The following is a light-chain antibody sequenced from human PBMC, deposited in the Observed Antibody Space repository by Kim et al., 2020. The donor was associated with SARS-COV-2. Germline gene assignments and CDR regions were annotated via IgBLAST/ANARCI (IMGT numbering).Light chain of an antibody. CDR3: QKYDGAPWT. V-gene: IGKV1-27*01. J-gene: IGKJ1*01. Sequence: SVGDRVTITCRASQGISYHLAWYQQRQGKVPKLLIYAASALQSGVASRFSGSGSGTDFTLTINSLQPEDVATYYCQKYDGAPWTFGQGTKVDIK. CDR1: QGISYH. CDR2: AAS.